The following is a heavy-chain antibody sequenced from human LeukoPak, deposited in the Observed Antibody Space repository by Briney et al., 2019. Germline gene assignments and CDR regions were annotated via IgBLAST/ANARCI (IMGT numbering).Heavy chain of an antibody. CDR2: INPNSGDT. J-gene: IGHJ4*02. D-gene: IGHD1-7*01. V-gene: IGHV1-2*06. CDR1: GYTFTGYY. Sequence: ASVKVSCKASGYTFTGYYMHWVRQAPGQGLERMGRINPNSGDTNYAQKFQGRVTMTRDTSITTGYMELSRLRSDDTAVYYCAREAPTTGTTFDYWGQGTLVTVSS. CDR3: AREAPTTGTTFDY.